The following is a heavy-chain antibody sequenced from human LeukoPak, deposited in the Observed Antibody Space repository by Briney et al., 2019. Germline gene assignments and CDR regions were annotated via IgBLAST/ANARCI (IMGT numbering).Heavy chain of an antibody. Sequence: SDTLSLTGTVSGSSINNYYWSWIRQPPGKGLDWIGYISYSGSTNYNPSLESRITMSVDMSKRHFSLELNSVTAADTAVYYCARSEARSSVTMFDYWGQGNLVTVSS. CDR2: ISYSGST. V-gene: IGHV4-59*01. CDR3: ARSEARSSVTMFDY. CDR1: GSSINNYY. D-gene: IGHD4-11*01. J-gene: IGHJ4*02.